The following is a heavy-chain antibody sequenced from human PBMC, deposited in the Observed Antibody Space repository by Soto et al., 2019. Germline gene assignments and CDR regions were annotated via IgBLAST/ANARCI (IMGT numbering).Heavy chain of an antibody. J-gene: IGHJ6*02. D-gene: IGHD3-3*01. CDR1: GYTFTSYG. Sequence: ASVKVSCKASGYTFTSYGISWVRQAPGQGLEWMGWISAYNGNTNYAQKLQGRVTMTTDTSTSTAYMELRSLRSDDTAVYYCAREQITIFGLVILPPSYYYYGMDVWGQGTTVTSP. V-gene: IGHV1-18*04. CDR3: AREQITIFGLVILPPSYYYYGMDV. CDR2: ISAYNGNT.